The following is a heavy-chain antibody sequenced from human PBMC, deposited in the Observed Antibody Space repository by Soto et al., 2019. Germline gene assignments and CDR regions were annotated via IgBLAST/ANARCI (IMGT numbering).Heavy chain of an antibody. D-gene: IGHD3-22*01. V-gene: IGHV1-18*04. CDR3: ARNWVDYYDSSGYYYWFDP. CDR1: GYTFTSYG. CDR2: ISAYNGNT. Sequence: GASVKVSCKASGYTFTSYGISWVRQAPGQGLEWMGWISAYNGNTNYAQKLQGRVTMTTDTSTSTAYMELGSLRSDDTAVYYCARNWVDYYDSSGYYYWFDPWGQGTPVTVSS. J-gene: IGHJ5*02.